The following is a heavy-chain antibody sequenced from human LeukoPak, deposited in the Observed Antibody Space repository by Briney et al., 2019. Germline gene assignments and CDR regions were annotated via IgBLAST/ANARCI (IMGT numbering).Heavy chain of an antibody. CDR2: ISSSGSYI. Sequence: GGSLRLSCAASGFTFSSYSMNWVRQAPGKGLEWVSSISSSGSYIYYADSMQGRFTISRDNSKNSLLLQMNSLRAEDTAVYYCARGLYPDYYVSSGSSPPEHWGQGTLVTVSS. CDR3: ARGLYPDYYVSSGSSPPEH. D-gene: IGHD3-22*01. J-gene: IGHJ1*01. CDR1: GFTFSSYS. V-gene: IGHV3-21*01.